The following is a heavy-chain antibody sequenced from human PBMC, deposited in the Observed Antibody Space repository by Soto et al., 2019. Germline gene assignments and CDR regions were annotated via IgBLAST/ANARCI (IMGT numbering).Heavy chain of an antibody. D-gene: IGHD1-1*01. CDR1: GGFVSSGSYY. CDR2: MSHSGGT. Sequence: QVQLQQWGAGLLKPSETLSLTCAVYGGFVSSGSYYWSWIRQPPGKGLEWIGEMSHSGGTHFNPSLTRRVTISLDTSKNQFSLKMSSVTAADTALYYCARVERGTATTVVDAFDIWGPGTMVTVSS. J-gene: IGHJ3*02. V-gene: IGHV4-34*01. CDR3: ARVERGTATTVVDAFDI.